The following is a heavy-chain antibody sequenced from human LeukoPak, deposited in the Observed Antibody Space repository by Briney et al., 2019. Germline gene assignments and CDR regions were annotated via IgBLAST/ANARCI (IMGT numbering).Heavy chain of an antibody. CDR3: ARDEVRGVAFDY. Sequence: GGSLRLSCAASGFTFSSYSMNWVRQAPGKGLEWVSSISSSSYIYYADSVKGRFTISRDNAKNSLYLQMNSLRAEDTAVYYCARDEVRGVAFDYWGQGTLVTVSS. CDR1: GFTFSSYS. J-gene: IGHJ4*02. CDR2: ISSSSYI. V-gene: IGHV3-21*01. D-gene: IGHD3-10*01.